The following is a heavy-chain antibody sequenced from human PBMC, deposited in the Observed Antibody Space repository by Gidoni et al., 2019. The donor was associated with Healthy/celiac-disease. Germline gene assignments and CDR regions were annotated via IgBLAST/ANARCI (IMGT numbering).Heavy chain of an antibody. V-gene: IGHV3-9*01. Sequence: EVQLVESGGGLVQPVRSLRLSCAASGLPFDDYAMHWVRQAPGKGLEWVSGISWNSGSIGYADSVKGRFTISRDNAKNSLYLQMNSLRAEDTALYYCAKDLGDFWSGYSRNYYGMDVWGQGTTVTVSS. CDR3: AKDLGDFWSGYSRNYYGMDV. CDR1: GLPFDDYA. CDR2: ISWNSGSI. J-gene: IGHJ6*02. D-gene: IGHD3-3*01.